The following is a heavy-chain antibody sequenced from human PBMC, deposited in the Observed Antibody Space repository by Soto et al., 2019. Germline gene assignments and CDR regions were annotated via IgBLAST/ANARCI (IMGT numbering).Heavy chain of an antibody. CDR2: INPNSGGT. Sequence: ASVKVSCKASGYTFTSYGISWVRQAPGQGLEWMGWINPNSGGTNYAQKFQGWVTMTRDTSISTAYMELSSLRSEDTAVYYCARGGVLLPEPFDIWGQGTMVTVSS. CDR1: GYTFTSYG. V-gene: IGHV1-2*04. J-gene: IGHJ3*02. D-gene: IGHD2-15*01. CDR3: ARGGVLLPEPFDI.